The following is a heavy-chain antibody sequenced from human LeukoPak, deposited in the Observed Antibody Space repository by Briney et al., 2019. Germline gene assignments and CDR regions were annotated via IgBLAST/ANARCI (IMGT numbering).Heavy chain of an antibody. CDR1: GGTFSSYA. Sequence: GASVKVSCKASGGTFSSYAISWVRQATGQGLEWMGRIIPILGIANYAQKFQGRVTITADTSTSTAYMELSSLRSEDTAVYYCARACGDCYCHAFDMWGQGTMVTVSS. D-gene: IGHD2-21*02. CDR3: ARACGDCYCHAFDM. J-gene: IGHJ3*02. V-gene: IGHV1-69*04. CDR2: IIPILGIA.